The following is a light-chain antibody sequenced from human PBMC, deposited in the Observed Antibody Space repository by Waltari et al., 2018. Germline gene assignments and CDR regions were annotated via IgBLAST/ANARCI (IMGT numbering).Light chain of an antibody. CDR3: AVWDDSLNGLI. V-gene: IGLV1-44*01. Sequence: QSVLTQPPSASGTPGQRVTISCSGSSSNIGQNPVNWYQQLPGPAPKLVIYFNDQRPSGVTDRFSGSKSGTSASLAISGLQSEDEADFHCAVWDDSLNGLIFGGGTKLTVL. CDR1: SSNIGQNP. CDR2: FND. J-gene: IGLJ2*01.